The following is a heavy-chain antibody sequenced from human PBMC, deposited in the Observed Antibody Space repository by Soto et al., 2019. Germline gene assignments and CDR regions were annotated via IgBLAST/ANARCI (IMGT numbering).Heavy chain of an antibody. CDR3: AKDYSGYDSRLWQYGYYFDY. J-gene: IGHJ4*02. V-gene: IGHV3-30*18. CDR2: ISYDGSNK. D-gene: IGHD5-12*01. Sequence: SLRPSCAASGFTFSSYGMHWVRQVPGKGLEWVAVISYDGSNKYYADSVKGRFTISRDNSKNTLDLQVNSLRAEDTAVYYCAKDYSGYDSRLWQYGYYFDYWGQGSLVTVSS. CDR1: GFTFSSYG.